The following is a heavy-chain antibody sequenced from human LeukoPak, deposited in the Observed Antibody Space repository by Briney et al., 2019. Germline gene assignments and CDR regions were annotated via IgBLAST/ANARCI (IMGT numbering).Heavy chain of an antibody. CDR1: GYTFTGYY. Sequence: ASVKVSCKASGYTFTGYYMHWVRQAPGQGLEWMGWINPNSGGTNYAQKFQGRVTMTRDTSISTAYMELSRLRSDDTAVYYCARDQRQLGYYYYYMDVWGKGPTVTVSS. V-gene: IGHV1-2*02. CDR2: INPNSGGT. J-gene: IGHJ6*03. D-gene: IGHD6-6*01. CDR3: ARDQRQLGYYYYYMDV.